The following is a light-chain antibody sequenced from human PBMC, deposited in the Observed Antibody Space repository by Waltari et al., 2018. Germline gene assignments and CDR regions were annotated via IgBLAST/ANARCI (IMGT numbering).Light chain of an antibody. Sequence: SSELTHDPAVSGALGPTVRSPCQGHSHRSYYASWYHQKPGQAPVIVIYGKNNRPSGTPDRFSGSSSGNTASLTITGGQAEDEADYYCNSRDSSGNHVVFGGGTKLTVL. CDR2: GKN. V-gene: IGLV3-19*01. CDR3: NSRDSSGNHVV. CDR1: SHRSYY. J-gene: IGLJ2*01.